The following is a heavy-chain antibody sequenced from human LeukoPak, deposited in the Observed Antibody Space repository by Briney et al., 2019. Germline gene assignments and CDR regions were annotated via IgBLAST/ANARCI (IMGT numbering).Heavy chain of an antibody. V-gene: IGHV4-59*01. CDR3: AKDRYYDFWSGYYTGDY. J-gene: IGHJ4*02. CDR2: VFYTGNT. Sequence: SETLSLTCTFSGGSTSGYYWNWLRQPPGKGLEWIGYVFYTGNTNYNPSLKSRITISIDTSKNQFSLNLNSVTAADTAVYYCAKDRYYDFWSGYYTGDYWGQGTLVTVSS. CDR1: GGSTSGYY. D-gene: IGHD3-3*01.